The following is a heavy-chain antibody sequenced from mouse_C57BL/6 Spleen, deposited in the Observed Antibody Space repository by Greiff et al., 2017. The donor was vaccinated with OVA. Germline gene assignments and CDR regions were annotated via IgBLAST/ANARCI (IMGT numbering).Heavy chain of an antibody. CDR3: ALLLRSSLYGFAY. Sequence: EVKLMESGPELVKPGASVKISCKASGYSFTGYYMNWVKQSPEKSLEWIGEINPSTGGTTYNQKFKAKATLTVDKSSSTAYMQLKSLTSEDSAVYYCALLLRSSLYGFAYWGQGTLVTVSA. J-gene: IGHJ3*01. CDR2: INPSTGGT. D-gene: IGHD1-1*01. V-gene: IGHV1-42*01. CDR1: GYSFTGYY.